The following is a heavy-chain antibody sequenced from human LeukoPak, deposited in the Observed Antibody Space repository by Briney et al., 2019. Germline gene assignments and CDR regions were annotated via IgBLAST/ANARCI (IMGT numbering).Heavy chain of an antibody. D-gene: IGHD3-10*01. CDR2: ISSSGSTI. CDR3: ARARRPGSYTNTSPIDY. J-gene: IGHJ4*02. Sequence: GGSLRLSCAASGFTFSHYYMSWIRQAPGKWLEWVSYISSSGSTIYYADSVKGRFTISRDNAKNSLYLQMNSLRAEDTAVYYCARARRPGSYTNTSPIDYWGRGTLVTVSS. V-gene: IGHV3-11*04. CDR1: GFTFSHYY.